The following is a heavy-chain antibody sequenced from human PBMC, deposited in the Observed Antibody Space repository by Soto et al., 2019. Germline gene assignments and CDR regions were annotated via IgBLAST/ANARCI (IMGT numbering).Heavy chain of an antibody. CDR2: IYPGDSDT. D-gene: IGHD1-26*01. V-gene: IGHV5-51*01. J-gene: IGHJ3*02. CDR3: ARSSSFSGSYFDAFEI. CDR1: GYSFTNYW. Sequence: PGESLKISCKGSGYSFTNYWIGWVRQMPGKGLEWMGIIYPGDSDTRYSPSFQGQVTISADKSISTAYLQWTSLKASDTAMYYCARSSSFSGSYFDAFEIWGQGTLVTVSS.